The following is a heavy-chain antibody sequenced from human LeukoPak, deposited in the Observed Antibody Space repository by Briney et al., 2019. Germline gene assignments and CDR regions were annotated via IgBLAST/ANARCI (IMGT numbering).Heavy chain of an antibody. Sequence: HAGGSLRLSCTASGFTFSSYAMSWVRQAPGKGLEWVSAISGSGGSTYYADSVKGRFTISRDNSKNTLYLQMNSLRAEDTAVYYCAKDRYYASGSPTRHYYGMAVWGQGTTVTVSS. CDR2: ISGSGGST. J-gene: IGHJ6*02. CDR1: GFTFSSYA. D-gene: IGHD3-10*01. V-gene: IGHV3-23*01. CDR3: AKDRYYASGSPTRHYYGMAV.